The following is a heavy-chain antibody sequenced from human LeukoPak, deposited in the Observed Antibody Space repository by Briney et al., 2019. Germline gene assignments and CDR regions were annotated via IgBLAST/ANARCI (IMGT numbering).Heavy chain of an antibody. CDR3: ARPYGDYGGDWFDP. CDR2: IIPILGIA. D-gene: IGHD4-17*01. Sequence: SVKVSCKASGGTFSSYTISWVRQAPGQGLEWMGRIIPILGIANYAQKFQGRVTITTDESTSTAYMELSSLRSEDTAVYYCARPYGDYGGDWFDPWGQGTLVTVSS. V-gene: IGHV1-69*02. CDR1: GGTFSSYT. J-gene: IGHJ5*02.